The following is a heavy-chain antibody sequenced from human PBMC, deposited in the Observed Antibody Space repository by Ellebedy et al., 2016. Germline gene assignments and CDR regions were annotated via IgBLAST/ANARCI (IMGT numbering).Heavy chain of an antibody. D-gene: IGHD6-19*01. J-gene: IGHJ6*02. CDR1: GFTFSSYA. CDR2: ISGSGGST. CDR3: AKAIAVAVSDGMDV. Sequence: GGSLRLXXAASGFTFSSYAMSWVRQAPGKGLEWVSAISGSGGSTYYADSVKGRFTISRDNSKNTLYLQMNSLRAEDTAVYYCAKAIAVAVSDGMDVWGQGTTVTVSS. V-gene: IGHV3-23*01.